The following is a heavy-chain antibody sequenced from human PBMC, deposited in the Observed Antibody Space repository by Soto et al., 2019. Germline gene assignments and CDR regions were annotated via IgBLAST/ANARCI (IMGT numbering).Heavy chain of an antibody. CDR1: GGNFSSYA. Sequence: QVQLVQSGAEVKKPGSSVKVYCKASGGNFSSYAISWVRQAPGQGLEWMGGIIPIFGTANYAQKFQGRVTITADEATSTDYRELSSLRSEDTAGYYRARDLPPGYSTHDYYGMGVWGQGTTVTVSS. CDR3: ARDLPPGYSTHDYYGMGV. V-gene: IGHV1-69*12. D-gene: IGHD4-4*01. CDR2: IIPIFGTA. J-gene: IGHJ6*02.